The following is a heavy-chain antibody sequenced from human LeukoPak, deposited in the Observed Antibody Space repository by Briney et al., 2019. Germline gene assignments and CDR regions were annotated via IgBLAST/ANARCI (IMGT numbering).Heavy chain of an antibody. CDR1: GGSINDYY. J-gene: IGHJ4*02. Sequence: SETLSLTCTVSGGSINDYYWNYIRQSPDKGLEWIGYIYASGHTKYNPSLKSRVTISLDTSTKQFSLRLTSIAAADTAVYYCASSRQHYYDNSGYFDFWGQGILVSVSS. D-gene: IGHD3-22*01. CDR3: ASSRQHYYDNSGYFDF. CDR2: IYASGHT. V-gene: IGHV4-4*09.